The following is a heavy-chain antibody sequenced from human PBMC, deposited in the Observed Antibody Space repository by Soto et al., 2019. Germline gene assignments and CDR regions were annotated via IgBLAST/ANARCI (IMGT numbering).Heavy chain of an antibody. Sequence: EVQLLVSGGGSVQPGGSLRLSCAASGFSFSNYAMSWVRQAPGMGLEWVSAIDSGGGSTYYAASVKGRFSISRDNSMNTLYLQMNSLRAEDTAIYYCTKEHSNYPDNWFDPSGQGTLVTVSS. D-gene: IGHD4-4*01. J-gene: IGHJ5*02. CDR1: GFSFSNYA. CDR2: IDSGGGST. CDR3: TKEHSNYPDNWFDP. V-gene: IGHV3-23*01.